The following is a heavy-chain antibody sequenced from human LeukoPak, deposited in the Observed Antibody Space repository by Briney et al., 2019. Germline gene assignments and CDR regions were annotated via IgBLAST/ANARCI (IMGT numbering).Heavy chain of an antibody. J-gene: IGHJ6*02. D-gene: IGHD6-19*01. Sequence: SETLSLTRTVSGVSISNGFWSWIRQPPGKEPEWIGSIHNSGISNYIPSLKSRLTISRDTSKNQFSLKLRSVTAADTAIYYCVYSSGWTNFYYYGMDVWGQGTTVTVSS. CDR2: IHNSGIS. V-gene: IGHV4-59*01. CDR3: VYSSGWTNFYYYGMDV. CDR1: GVSISNGF.